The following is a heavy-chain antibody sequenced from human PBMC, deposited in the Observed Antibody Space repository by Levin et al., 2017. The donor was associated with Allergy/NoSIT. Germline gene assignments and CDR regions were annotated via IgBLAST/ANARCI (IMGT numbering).Heavy chain of an antibody. CDR3: AKRDIVLVVSYYYYYMDV. CDR2: ISGSGGST. CDR1: GFTFSSYA. V-gene: IGHV3-23*01. D-gene: IGHD2-8*02. Sequence: PGGSLRLSCAASGFTFSSYAMSWVRQAPGKGLEWVSAISGSGGSTYYADSVKGRFTISRDNSKNTLYLQMNSLRAEDTAVYYCAKRDIVLVVSYYYYYMDVWGKGTTVTVSS. J-gene: IGHJ6*03.